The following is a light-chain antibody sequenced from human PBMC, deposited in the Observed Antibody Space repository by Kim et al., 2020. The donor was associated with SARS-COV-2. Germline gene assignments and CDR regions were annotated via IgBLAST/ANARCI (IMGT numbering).Light chain of an antibody. V-gene: IGLV3-1*01. CDR2: QDV. Sequence: SGSPGQTANSTCSGDKLGDKFACWYQQRPGQSPVLVIHQDVKRPSGIPERFSGSNSGNTATLTISGTQAMDEADYYCQAWDRNTVVFGGGTQLTVL. CDR3: QAWDRNTVV. CDR1: KLGDKF. J-gene: IGLJ2*01.